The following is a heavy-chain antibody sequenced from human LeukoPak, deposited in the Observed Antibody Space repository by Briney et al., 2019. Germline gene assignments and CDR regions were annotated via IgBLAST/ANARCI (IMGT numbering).Heavy chain of an antibody. Sequence: PGGSLRLSCAASGFTFSSYSMNWVRQAPGKGLEWVSYISSGSSAIYYADSVKGRFTISRDNSKNMLYLQMNSLGTEDTAVYYCAKDRWGAVASFDYWGQGTLVTVSS. J-gene: IGHJ4*02. CDR2: ISSGSSAI. CDR3: AKDRWGAVASFDY. CDR1: GFTFSSYS. V-gene: IGHV3-48*01. D-gene: IGHD6-19*01.